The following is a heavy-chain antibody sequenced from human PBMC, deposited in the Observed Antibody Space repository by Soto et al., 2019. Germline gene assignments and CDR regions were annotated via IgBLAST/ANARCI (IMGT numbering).Heavy chain of an antibody. J-gene: IGHJ4*02. CDR1: GGSISSGGYY. V-gene: IGHV4-31*03. CDR2: IYYSGST. Sequence: SETLSLTCTVSGGSISSGGYYWSWIRQHPGKGLEWIGYIYYSGSTYYNPSLKSRVTISVDTSKNQFSLKLSSVTAADTAVYYCARSGYGCGPNPLLYWGQGTLVTVSS. CDR3: ARSGYGCGPNPLLY. D-gene: IGHD5-18*01.